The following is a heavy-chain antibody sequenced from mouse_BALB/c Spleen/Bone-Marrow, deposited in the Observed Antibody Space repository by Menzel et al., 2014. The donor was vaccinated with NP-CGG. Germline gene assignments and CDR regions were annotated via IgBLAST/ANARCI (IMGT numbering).Heavy chain of an antibody. J-gene: IGHJ4*01. V-gene: IGHV1S81*02. CDR3: SRGRRDALDY. Sequence: VKLMESGAELVKPGASVKLSCKASGYTFTSYYMYWVKQRPGQGLEWFGEINPSNGGTNFNEKFKNKATLTVDKSSSTAYMQLSSLTSEDSAVYYCSRGRRDALDYWGQGTSVTVPS. CDR1: GYTFTSYY. CDR2: INPSNGGT.